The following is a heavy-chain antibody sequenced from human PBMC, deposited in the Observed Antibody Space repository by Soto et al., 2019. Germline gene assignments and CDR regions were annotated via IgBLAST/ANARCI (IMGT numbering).Heavy chain of an antibody. Sequence: PGGSLRLSCAASGFTFSSYGMHWVRQAPGKGLEWVAVIWYDGSNKYYADSVKGRFTISRDNSKNTLYLQMNSLRAEDTAVYYCARDKSQDYDILTGYDYWGQGTLVTVSS. CDR1: GFTFSSYG. CDR3: ARDKSQDYDILTGYDY. V-gene: IGHV3-30*19. D-gene: IGHD3-9*01. CDR2: IWYDGSNK. J-gene: IGHJ4*02.